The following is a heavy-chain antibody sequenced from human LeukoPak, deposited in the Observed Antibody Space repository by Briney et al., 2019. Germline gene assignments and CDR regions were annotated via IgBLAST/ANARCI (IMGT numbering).Heavy chain of an antibody. Sequence: GGSLRLSCTVSGFTFSTYWMSWVRQAPGKGMEWVANIKQDGSEKYYVEAVKGQFTISRDNAKNSLYLQMNSLRAEDTALYYCARDKIVGASLFDYWGQGALVTVSS. CDR1: GFTFSTYW. D-gene: IGHD1-26*01. J-gene: IGHJ4*02. CDR2: IKQDGSEK. CDR3: ARDKIVGASLFDY. V-gene: IGHV3-7*01.